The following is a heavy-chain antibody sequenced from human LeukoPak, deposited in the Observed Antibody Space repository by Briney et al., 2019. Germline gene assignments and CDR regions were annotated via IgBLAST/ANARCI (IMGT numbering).Heavy chain of an antibody. J-gene: IGHJ4*02. CDR3: ARQPAAMPFDY. Sequence: MASETLSLTCTVSGGSISSYYWSWIRQPPGKGLEWIGYIYYSGSTNYNPSLKSRVTISVDTSKNQFSLKLSSVTAADTAVYYCARQPAAMPFDYWGQGTLVTVSS. CDR2: IYYSGST. CDR1: GGSISSYY. V-gene: IGHV4-59*01. D-gene: IGHD2-2*01.